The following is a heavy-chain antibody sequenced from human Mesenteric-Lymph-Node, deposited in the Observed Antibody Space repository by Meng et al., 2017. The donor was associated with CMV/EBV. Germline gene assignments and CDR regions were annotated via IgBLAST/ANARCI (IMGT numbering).Heavy chain of an antibody. J-gene: IGHJ4*02. CDR2: INHSGST. V-gene: IGHV4-34*01. CDR1: GGSFSGYY. D-gene: IGHD4-23*01. Sequence: QVQLLQWGAGLLKPSETLSLTWAVYGGSFSGYYWSWIRQPPGKGLEWIGEINHSGSTNYNPSLKSRVTISVDTSKNQFSLKLSSVTAADTAVYYCARHQRWLKSEGGFNYWGQGTLVTVSS. CDR3: ARHQRWLKSEGGFNY.